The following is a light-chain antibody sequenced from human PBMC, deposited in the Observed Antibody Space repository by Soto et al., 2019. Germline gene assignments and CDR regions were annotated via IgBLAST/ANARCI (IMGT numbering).Light chain of an antibody. V-gene: IGLV2-11*01. Sequence: QSALTQPRSVSGSPGQSVTISCTGTSSDVGAYNYVSWYQQHPAKAPNLMIYDVSKRPSGVPDRFSGSKSGNMASLTISGLQAEDEGDYYCCSYTNSAYVFGTGTKVTVL. CDR1: SSDVGAYNY. CDR2: DVS. CDR3: CSYTNSAYV. J-gene: IGLJ1*01.